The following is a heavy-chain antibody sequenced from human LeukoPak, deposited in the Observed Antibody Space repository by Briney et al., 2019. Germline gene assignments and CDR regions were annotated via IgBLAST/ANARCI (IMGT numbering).Heavy chain of an antibody. Sequence: GGSLRLSCAASGFTFSSFSMSWVRQAPVKGLEWVANIKQDGSEKHYVDSVKGRFTISRDNAQKSLYLQMNSLRVEDTAVYYCARDGLSRSGGSCYPRVWGQGTLVTVSS. V-gene: IGHV3-7*01. CDR3: ARDGLSRSGGSCYPRV. CDR2: IKQDGSEK. J-gene: IGHJ4*02. CDR1: GFTFSSFS. D-gene: IGHD2-15*01.